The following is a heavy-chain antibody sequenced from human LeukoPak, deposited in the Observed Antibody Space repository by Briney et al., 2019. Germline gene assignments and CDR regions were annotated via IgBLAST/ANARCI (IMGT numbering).Heavy chain of an antibody. J-gene: IGHJ4*02. Sequence: PGGSLRLSCAASGFSFSGSAIHWVRLASGKGLEWVGHIRRKGNDYATAYTASVKGRLTISRDDSKNTAFLQMDSLKTEDTGVYFCARLGGSPPYFDYWGQGTLVTVSS. D-gene: IGHD3-16*01. CDR1: GFSFSGSA. V-gene: IGHV3-73*01. CDR2: IRRKGNDYAT. CDR3: ARLGGSPPYFDY.